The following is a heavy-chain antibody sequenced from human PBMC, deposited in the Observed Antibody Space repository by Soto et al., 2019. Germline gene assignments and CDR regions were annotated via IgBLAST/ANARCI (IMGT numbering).Heavy chain of an antibody. CDR1: GYTFTSYY. J-gene: IGHJ3*02. V-gene: IGHV1-46*03. CDR3: AREGKGDYDFWSGYSVRDAFDI. D-gene: IGHD3-3*01. CDR2: INPSGGST. Sequence: ASVKVSCKASGYTFTSYYMHWVRQAPGQGLEWMGIINPSGGSTSYAQKFQGRVTMTRDTSTSTVYMEPSSLRSEDTAVYYCAREGKGDYDFWSGYSVRDAFDIWGQGTMVTVSS.